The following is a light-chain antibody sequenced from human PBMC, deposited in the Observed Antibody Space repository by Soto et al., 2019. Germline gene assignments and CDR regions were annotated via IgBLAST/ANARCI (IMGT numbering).Light chain of an antibody. J-gene: IGLJ1*01. CDR2: DND. V-gene: IGLV1-51*01. CDR3: CSSGGSPTYV. Sequence: QSVLTQPPSVSAAPGQKVTISCSGSYSNIGENYVSWYQQLPGAAPKLPIYDNDRRPSGIPDRFSGSNSGTSATLGITGLQTGDEADYYCCSSGGSPTYVFGTGTKVTVL. CDR1: YSNIGENY.